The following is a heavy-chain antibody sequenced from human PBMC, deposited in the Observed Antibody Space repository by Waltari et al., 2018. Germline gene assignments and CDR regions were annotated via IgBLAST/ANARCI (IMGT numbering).Heavy chain of an antibody. CDR1: GGTLSSYE. CDR2: IIPIFGTA. J-gene: IGHJ4*02. Sequence: QVQLVQYGAEGKKPGSSVKLSGKAYGGTLSSYEISWVRQAPGQGLEWMGGIIPIFGTANYAQKFQGRVTITADESTSTAYMELSSLRSEDTAVYYCARERGGDYDYWGQGTLVTVSS. D-gene: IGHD4-17*01. CDR3: ARERGGDYDY. V-gene: IGHV1-69*12.